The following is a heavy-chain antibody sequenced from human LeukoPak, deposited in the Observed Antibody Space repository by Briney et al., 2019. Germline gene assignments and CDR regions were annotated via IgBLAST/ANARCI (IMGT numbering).Heavy chain of an antibody. CDR3: ARGGYYDSSENPGY. CDR2: ISYDGSNK. J-gene: IGHJ4*02. D-gene: IGHD3-22*01. V-gene: IGHV3-30*04. CDR1: GFTFSSYA. Sequence: GRSLRLSCAASGFTFSSYAMHWVRQAPGKGLEWVAVISYDGSNKYYADSVKGRFTISRDNSKNTLYLQMNSLRAEDTAVYYCARGGYYDSSENPGYWGQGTLVTVSS.